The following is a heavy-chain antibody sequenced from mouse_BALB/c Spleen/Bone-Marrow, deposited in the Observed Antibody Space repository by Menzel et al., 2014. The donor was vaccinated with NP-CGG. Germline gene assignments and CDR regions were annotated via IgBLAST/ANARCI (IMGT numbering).Heavy chain of an antibody. CDR1: GYTFTTYT. J-gene: IGHJ3*01. Sequence: VKLVESGAELARPGASVKMSCRASGYTFTTYTVHWVKQRPGQGLEWIGYINPSSDYTNYNQKFKDKATLTADKSSSTAYMQLSNLTSEDSAVYYCARRGVYDYPWFVYWGQGTLVTVSA. V-gene: IGHV1-4*01. D-gene: IGHD2-4*01. CDR3: ARRGVYDYPWFVY. CDR2: INPSSDYT.